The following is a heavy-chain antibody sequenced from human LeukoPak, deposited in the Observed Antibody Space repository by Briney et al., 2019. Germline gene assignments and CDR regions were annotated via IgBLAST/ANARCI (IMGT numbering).Heavy chain of an antibody. J-gene: IGHJ3*02. CDR2: ISGSGGST. CDR1: GFTFSSYA. Sequence: GGSLRLSCAASGFTFSSYAMSWVRQAPGKGLEWVSAISGSGGSTYYADSVKGRFTSSRDNSKNTLYLQMNSLRAEDTAVYYCAKDLDSGSYHDAFDIWGQGTMVTVSS. D-gene: IGHD1-26*01. V-gene: IGHV3-23*01. CDR3: AKDLDSGSYHDAFDI.